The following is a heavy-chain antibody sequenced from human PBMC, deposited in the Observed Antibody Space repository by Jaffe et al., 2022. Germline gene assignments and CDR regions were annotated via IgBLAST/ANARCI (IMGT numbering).Heavy chain of an antibody. CDR2: IYTSGST. CDR3: ARSTGFYYGSGSYRLEGWFDP. CDR1: GGSISSGSYY. J-gene: IGHJ5*02. Sequence: QVQLQESGPGLVKPSQTLSLTCTVSGGSISSGSYYWSWIRQPAGKGLEWIGRIYTSGSTNYNPSLKSRVTISVDTSKNQFSLKLSSVTAADTAVYYCARSTGFYYGSGSYRLEGWFDPWGQGTLVTVSS. D-gene: IGHD3-10*01. V-gene: IGHV4-61*02.